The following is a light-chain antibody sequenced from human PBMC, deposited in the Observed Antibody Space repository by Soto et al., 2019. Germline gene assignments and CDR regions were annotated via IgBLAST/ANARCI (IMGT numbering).Light chain of an antibody. CDR2: AAS. CDR1: QSIGSS. Sequence: DIQMTQSPSSLSASVGDRVTITCRASQSIGSSLNWYQQKPGKAPKLLIYAASSLQGGVPSTFSGSGSGTDFTLTINTLHPEDFATYYCLQVYSFPRTFGQGTKVDIK. CDR3: LQVYSFPRT. V-gene: IGKV1-39*01. J-gene: IGKJ1*01.